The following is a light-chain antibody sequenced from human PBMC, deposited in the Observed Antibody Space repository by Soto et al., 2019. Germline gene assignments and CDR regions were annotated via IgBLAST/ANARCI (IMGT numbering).Light chain of an antibody. CDR1: QGISSA. CDR3: QHFNSYPIT. J-gene: IGKJ5*01. V-gene: IGKV1-13*02. CDR2: DAS. Sequence: AIQLTQSPSSLSASVGDRVTITCRASQGISSALAWYQQKPGKAPKLLIYDASSLESGVPSRFSGSGSGTEFTLTISSLQPEDFATYSCQHFNSYPITFGQGTRLEIK.